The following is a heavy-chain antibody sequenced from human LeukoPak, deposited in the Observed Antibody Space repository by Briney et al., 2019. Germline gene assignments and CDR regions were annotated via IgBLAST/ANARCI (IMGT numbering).Heavy chain of an antibody. CDR1: GGSISSYY. CDR2: IYYSGST. J-gene: IGHJ3*02. V-gene: IGHV4-59*01. CDR3: AREDIVGATRDAFDI. Sequence: PSETLSLTCTVSGGSISSYYWSWIRQPPGKGLEWIGYIYYSGSTNYNPSLKSRVTISVDTSKNQFSLKLSSVTAADTAVYYCAREDIVGATRDAFDIWGQGTMVTVSS. D-gene: IGHD1-26*01.